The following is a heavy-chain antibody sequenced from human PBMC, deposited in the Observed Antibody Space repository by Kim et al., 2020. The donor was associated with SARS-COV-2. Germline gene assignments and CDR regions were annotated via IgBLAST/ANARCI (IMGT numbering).Heavy chain of an antibody. CDR3: ARALTDYYYYGMDV. D-gene: IGHD2-8*01. V-gene: IGHV4-34*01. Sequence: PSHKSRFPRSVDTSKNQFSLKLSSVTAADTAVYYCARALTDYYYYGMDVWGQGTTVTVSS. J-gene: IGHJ6*02.